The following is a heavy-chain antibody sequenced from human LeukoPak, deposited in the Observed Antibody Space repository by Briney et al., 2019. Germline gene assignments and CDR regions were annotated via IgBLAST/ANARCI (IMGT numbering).Heavy chain of an antibody. CDR2: ISAYNGNT. J-gene: IGHJ4*02. CDR3: AREGSYGILTGYYLELDY. V-gene: IGHV1-18*01. D-gene: IGHD3-9*01. CDR1: GYTFTSYG. Sequence: ASVKVSCKASGYTFTSYGISWVRQAPGQGLEWMGWISAYNGNTNYAQKLQGRVTMTTDTSTSTAYMELRSLRSDDTAVYYCAREGSYGILTGYYLELDYWGQGTLVTVSS.